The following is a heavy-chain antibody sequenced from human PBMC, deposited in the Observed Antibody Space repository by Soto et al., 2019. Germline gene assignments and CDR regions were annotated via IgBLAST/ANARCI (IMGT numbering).Heavy chain of an antibody. CDR1: GGSISSYY. D-gene: IGHD3-9*01. Sequence: SETLSLTCTVSGGSISSYYWSCIRQPPGKGLEWIGYIYYSGSTNYNPSLKSRVTISVDTSKNQFSLKLSSVTAADTAVYYCARGRILRYLEMGFFGPTFDYWGQGTLVTVSS. V-gene: IGHV4-59*01. J-gene: IGHJ4*02. CDR3: ARGRILRYLEMGFFGPTFDY. CDR2: IYYSGST.